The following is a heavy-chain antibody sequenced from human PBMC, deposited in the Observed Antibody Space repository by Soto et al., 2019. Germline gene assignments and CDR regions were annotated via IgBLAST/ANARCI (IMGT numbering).Heavy chain of an antibody. J-gene: IGHJ5*02. D-gene: IGHD1-26*01. Sequence: QVQLQESGPGLVKPSETLSLTCTVSGGSISSYYWSWIRQPPGGGLEWIGYSHYSGSTNYNPSPKSRVTMSVDTSKNQFSLKLSSVTAADTAVYYCARRYRNNLFDPWGQGTLVTVSS. CDR2: SHYSGST. CDR1: GGSISSYY. V-gene: IGHV4-59*08. CDR3: ARRYRNNLFDP.